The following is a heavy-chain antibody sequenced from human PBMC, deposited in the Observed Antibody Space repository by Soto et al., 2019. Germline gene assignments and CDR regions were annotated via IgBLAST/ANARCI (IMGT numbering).Heavy chain of an antibody. D-gene: IGHD1-26*01. CDR2: IYHSGST. CDR1: GGSISSGGYS. CDR3: ARGPPIVGATRDLVWGDY. J-gene: IGHJ4*02. Sequence: TSETLSLTCAVSGGSISSGGYSWSWIRQPPGKGLERIGYIYHSGSTYYNPSLKSRVTISVDRSKNQFSLKLSSVTAADTAVYYCARGPPIVGATRDLVWGDYWGQGTLVTVSS. V-gene: IGHV4-30-2*01.